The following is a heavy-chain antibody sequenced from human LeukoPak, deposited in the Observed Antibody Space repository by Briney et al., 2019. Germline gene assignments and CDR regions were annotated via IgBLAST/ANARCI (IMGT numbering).Heavy chain of an antibody. CDR1: GFTFSSYE. D-gene: IGHD2-15*01. Sequence: GGSLRLSCAASGFTFSSYEMNWVRQAPGKGLEWVSYISSSGSTIYYADSVKGRFTISRDNAKNSLYLQMNSLRAEDTAVYYCARGPRYCSGGSCSRNYYYYMDVWGKGTTVTVSS. V-gene: IGHV3-48*03. CDR2: ISSSGSTI. J-gene: IGHJ6*03. CDR3: ARGPRYCSGGSCSRNYYYYMDV.